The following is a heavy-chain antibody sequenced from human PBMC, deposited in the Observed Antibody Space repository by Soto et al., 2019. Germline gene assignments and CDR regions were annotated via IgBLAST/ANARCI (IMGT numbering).Heavy chain of an antibody. CDR1: GCTFSSYS. CDR2: IIPIFCTA. CDR3: ARNYDSSGGGLYDY. Sequence: QVQRVQSVAEVKKPGSSVKVSCKASGCTFSSYSISWLRHAPGQGREWMGGIIPIFCTANYAQKFQGRVTITADESTRTAYMELGSLRSEDTAVYYCARNYDSSGGGLYDYWGQGTLVTVSS. D-gene: IGHD3-22*01. J-gene: IGHJ4*02. V-gene: IGHV1-69*01.